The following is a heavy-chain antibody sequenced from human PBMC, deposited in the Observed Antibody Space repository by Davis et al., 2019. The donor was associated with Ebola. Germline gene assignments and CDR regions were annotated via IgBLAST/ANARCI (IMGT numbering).Heavy chain of an antibody. CDR2: ISYDGSNK. V-gene: IGHV3-30-3*01. CDR1: GFTFSSYA. J-gene: IGHJ3*02. Sequence: GESLKISCAASGFTFSSYAMHWVRQAPGKGLEWVAVISYDGSNKYYADSVKGRFTISRDNSKNTLYLQMNSLRAEDTAVYYCARKTALDIWGQGTMVTVSS. D-gene: IGHD5-18*01. CDR3: ARKTALDI.